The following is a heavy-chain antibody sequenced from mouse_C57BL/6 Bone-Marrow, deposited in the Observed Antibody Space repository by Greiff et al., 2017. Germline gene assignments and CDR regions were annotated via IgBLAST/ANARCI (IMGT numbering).Heavy chain of an antibody. CDR3: ARPYYSNYWYCDV. J-gene: IGHJ1*03. D-gene: IGHD2-5*01. Sequence: VQLQQPGAELVKPGASVKMSCKASGSTFTSYWITWVKQRPGQGLEWIGDIYPGSVSTNYNEKFKSKATLTVDTASSTAYMQLSSLTSEDYAAYYYARPYYSNYWYCDVWGRGTTVTVSS. CDR2: IYPGSVST. V-gene: IGHV1-55*01. CDR1: GSTFTSYW.